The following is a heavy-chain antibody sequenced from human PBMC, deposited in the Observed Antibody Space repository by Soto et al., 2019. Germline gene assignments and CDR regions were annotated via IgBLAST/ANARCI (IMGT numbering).Heavy chain of an antibody. CDR1: GIMFSSYA. V-gene: IGHV3-23*01. CDR3: AKDPNGDYVGAFES. Sequence: EAQLLESGGELVQPGGSLRLSCAASGIMFSSYAMMWLRQAPGRGLEWVTAITGGGGTTYYADSVKGRFTISRDNSKNKLYLKMNSLRAEDTAIYYCAKDPNGDYVGAFESWGQGTKVTVSS. J-gene: IGHJ3*01. CDR2: ITGGGGTT. D-gene: IGHD4-17*01.